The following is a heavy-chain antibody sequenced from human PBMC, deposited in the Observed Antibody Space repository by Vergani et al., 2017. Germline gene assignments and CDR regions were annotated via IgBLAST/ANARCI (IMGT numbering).Heavy chain of an antibody. J-gene: IGHJ6*03. CDR1: GFTFSSYA. V-gene: IGHV3-30-3*01. Sequence: QVQLVESGGGVVQPGRSLRLSYAASGFTFSSYAMHWVRQAPGKGLEWVAVISYDGSNKYYADSVKGRFTISRDNSKNTLYLQMNSLRAEDTAVYYCARGLKLLTISSYYMDVWGKGTTVTVSS. CDR2: ISYDGSNK. D-gene: IGHD4/OR15-4a*01. CDR3: ARGLKLLTISSYYMDV.